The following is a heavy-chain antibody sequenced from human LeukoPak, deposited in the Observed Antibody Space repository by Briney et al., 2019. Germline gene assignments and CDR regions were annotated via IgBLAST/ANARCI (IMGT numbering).Heavy chain of an antibody. CDR2: ISSSSSTI. CDR3: ARASILWFGEIDY. CDR1: GFTFSSYS. Sequence: PGGSLRLSCAASGFTFSSYSMNWVRQAPGKGLEWVSYISSSSSTIYYADSVKGRFTISRDNAKNSLYLQMNSLRAEDTAVYYCARASILWFGEIDYWGQGTLVTVSS. V-gene: IGHV3-48*04. J-gene: IGHJ4*02. D-gene: IGHD3-10*01.